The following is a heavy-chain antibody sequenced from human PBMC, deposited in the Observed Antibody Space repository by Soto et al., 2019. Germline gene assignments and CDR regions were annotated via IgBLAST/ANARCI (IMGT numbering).Heavy chain of an antibody. D-gene: IGHD4-4*01. V-gene: IGHV3-53*01. CDR1: GLAVSSNY. CDR2: LYAGGST. Sequence: EVQLVESGGDLIQPGGSLRLSCAVSGLAVSSNYMSWVRQAPGKGLEWVSVLYAGGSTYYADSVKGRFTISKDNPRDTLYLLTTRPKTDHRAIYYCPRSSYTHPAIWGKGTKFTLSS. J-gene: IGHJ3*02. CDR3: PRSSYTHPAI.